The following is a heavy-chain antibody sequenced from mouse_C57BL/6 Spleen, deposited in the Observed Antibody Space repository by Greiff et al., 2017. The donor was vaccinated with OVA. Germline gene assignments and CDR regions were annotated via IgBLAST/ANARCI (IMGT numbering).Heavy chain of an antibody. CDR1: GYSITSGYY. V-gene: IGHV3-6*01. J-gene: IGHJ2*01. Sequence: EVKLMESGPGLVKPSQSLSLTCSVTGYSITSGYYWNWIRQFPGNKLEWMGYISYDGSNNYNPSLKNRISITRDTSKNQFFLKLNSVTTEDTATYYCARVYDGYYGGYFDYWGQGTTLTVSS. CDR2: ISYDGSN. D-gene: IGHD2-3*01. CDR3: ARVYDGYYGGYFDY.